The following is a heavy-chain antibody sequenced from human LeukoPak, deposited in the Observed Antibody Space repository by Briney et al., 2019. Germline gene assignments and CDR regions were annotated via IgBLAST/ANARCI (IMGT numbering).Heavy chain of an antibody. V-gene: IGHV4-30-2*01. D-gene: IGHD5-18*01. J-gene: IGHJ4*02. CDR3: ARGGVVQLWFPFDY. CDR1: GGSISSGGYS. Sequence: SETLSLTCAVSGGSISSGGYSWSWIRQPPGKGLEWIGEINHSGSTNYNPSLKSRVTISVDTSKNQFSLKLSSVTAADTAVYYCARGGVVQLWFPFDYWGQGTLVTVSS. CDR2: INHSGST.